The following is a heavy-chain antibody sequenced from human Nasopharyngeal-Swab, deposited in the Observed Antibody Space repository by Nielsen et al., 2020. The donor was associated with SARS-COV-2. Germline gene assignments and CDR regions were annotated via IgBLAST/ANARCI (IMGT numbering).Heavy chain of an antibody. CDR3: ARVSYGSSWYYYYYMDV. J-gene: IGHJ6*03. CDR2: IIPILGIA. V-gene: IGHV1-69*10. Sequence: SVKVSCKASGGAFSSYAISWVRQAPGQGLEWMGGIIPILGIANYAQKFQGRVTITADKSTSTAYMELSSLRSEDTAVYYCARVSYGSSWYYYYYMDVWGKGTTVTVSS. D-gene: IGHD6-13*01. CDR1: GGAFSSYA.